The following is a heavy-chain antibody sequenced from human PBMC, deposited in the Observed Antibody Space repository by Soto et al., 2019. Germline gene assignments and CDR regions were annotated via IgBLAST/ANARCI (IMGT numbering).Heavy chain of an antibody. Sequence: SETLSLTCTVSGGSISSYYWSWIRQPPGKGLEWIGYIYYSGSTNYNPSLKSRVTISVDTSKNQLSLKLSSVTAADTAVYYCARGVRQLVLIWFDPWGQGTLVTVSS. CDR2: IYYSGST. V-gene: IGHV4-59*01. D-gene: IGHD6-6*01. CDR3: ARGVRQLVLIWFDP. CDR1: GGSISSYY. J-gene: IGHJ5*02.